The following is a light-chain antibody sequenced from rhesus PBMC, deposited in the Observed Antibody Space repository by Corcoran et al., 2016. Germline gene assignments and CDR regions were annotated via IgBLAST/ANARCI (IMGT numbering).Light chain of an antibody. CDR3: QQRNSCPRT. J-gene: IGKJ1*01. CDR1: QGISSY. V-gene: IGKV1-38*01. Sequence: DIQLTQSPSSLSASVGDRVTITCRASQGISSYLAWYQQKPGKAPKLLIYDASNCQSWVPSRFSGSGSGTVFTLTISSLQPEDFAVYYCQQRNSCPRTFGQGTKVEIK. CDR2: DAS.